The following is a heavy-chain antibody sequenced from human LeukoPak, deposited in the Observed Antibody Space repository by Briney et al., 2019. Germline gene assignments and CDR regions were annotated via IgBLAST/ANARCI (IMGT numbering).Heavy chain of an antibody. J-gene: IGHJ3*02. CDR2: ISWNSGSI. CDR1: GFTFDDYA. Sequence: TGGSLRLSCAASGFTFDDYAMHWVRQAPGKGLEWVSGISWNSGSIGYADSVKGRFTISRDNAKNSLYLQMNSLRAEDMALYYCAKEIEGRIAAAGGEAFGIWGQGTMVTVSS. D-gene: IGHD6-13*01. CDR3: AKEIEGRIAAAGGEAFGI. V-gene: IGHV3-9*03.